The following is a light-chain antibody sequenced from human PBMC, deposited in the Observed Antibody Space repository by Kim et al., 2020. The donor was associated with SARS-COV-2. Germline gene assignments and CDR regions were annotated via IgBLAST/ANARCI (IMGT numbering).Light chain of an antibody. CDR3: QQFATSLS. CDR1: QSVSNNF. V-gene: IGKV3-20*01. CDR2: GVS. Sequence: EIVLTQSPGTLSLSPGERATLSCRASQSVSNNFLAWYQHKPGQAPRLLIYGVSIRATETPDRFSGSGSGTDFTLTISRLQPEDFGVYYCQQFATSLSFGGGTKVDIK. J-gene: IGKJ4*01.